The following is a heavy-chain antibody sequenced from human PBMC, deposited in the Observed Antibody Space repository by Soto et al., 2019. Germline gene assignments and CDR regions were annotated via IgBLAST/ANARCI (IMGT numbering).Heavy chain of an antibody. Sequence: VGSLRLSCAASGFTFSDHYMDWVRQAPGKGLEWVGRTRNKANSYTTEYAASVKGRFTISRDDSKNSLYLQMNSLKTEDTAVYYCAREAPQIRRYYYYYGMDVWGQGTTVTDS. J-gene: IGHJ6*02. CDR2: TRNKANSYTT. V-gene: IGHV3-72*01. D-gene: IGHD3-3*02. CDR1: GFTFSDHY. CDR3: AREAPQIRRYYYYYGMDV.